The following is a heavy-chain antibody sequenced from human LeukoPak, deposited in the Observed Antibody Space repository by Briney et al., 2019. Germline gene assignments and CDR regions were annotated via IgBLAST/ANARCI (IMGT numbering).Heavy chain of an antibody. J-gene: IGHJ4*02. CDR1: GGSISNYY. Sequence: PSETLSLTCTVPGGSISNYYWSWIRQAPGKGLEWIGYIYYGGSSNPNPSLKSRVTMSLDTSKNQFSLKLSSVTAADTAVYYCARNGRGYSFDYWGQGTLVTVSS. V-gene: IGHV4-59*01. D-gene: IGHD2-8*01. CDR3: ARNGRGYSFDY. CDR2: IYYGGSS.